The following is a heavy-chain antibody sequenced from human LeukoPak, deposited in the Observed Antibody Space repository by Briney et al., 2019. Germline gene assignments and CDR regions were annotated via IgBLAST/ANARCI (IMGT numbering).Heavy chain of an antibody. CDR1: GFTFSSYS. J-gene: IGHJ4*02. CDR3: ARVGAARSLAASPIVFDY. V-gene: IGHV3-48*04. CDR2: ISSSSSTI. Sequence: GGSLRLSCAASGFTFSSYSMNWVRQAPGKGLEWVSYISSSSSTIYYADSVKGRFTISRDNAKNSLYLQMSSLRAEDTAVYYCARVGAARSLAASPIVFDYWGQGTLVTVSS. D-gene: IGHD6-6*01.